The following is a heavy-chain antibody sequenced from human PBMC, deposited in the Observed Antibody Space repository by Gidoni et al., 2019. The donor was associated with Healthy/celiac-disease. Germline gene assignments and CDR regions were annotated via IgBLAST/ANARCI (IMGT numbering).Heavy chain of an antibody. CDR1: GGTFSSYA. Sequence: EVQKPGSSVKVSCKASGGTFSSYAISWVRQAPGQGLEWMGGIIPIFGTANYAQKFQGRVTITADESTSTAYMELSSLRSEDTAVYYCARGEDYYDSSGYYSGYYYGMDVWGQGTTVTVSS. J-gene: IGHJ6*02. D-gene: IGHD3-22*01. CDR2: IIPIFGTA. CDR3: ARGEDYYDSSGYYSGYYYGMDV. V-gene: IGHV1-69*01.